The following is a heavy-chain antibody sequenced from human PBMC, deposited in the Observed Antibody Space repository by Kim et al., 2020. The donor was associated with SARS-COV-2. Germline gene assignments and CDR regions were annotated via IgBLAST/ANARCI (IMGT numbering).Heavy chain of an antibody. Sequence: ASVKVSCKASGYTFTGYYMHWVRQAPGQGLEWMGWINPNSGGTNYAQKFQGWVTMTRDTSISTAYMELSRLRSDDTAVYYCAREGKYCTNGVCYTAIGYWGQGTLVTVSS. D-gene: IGHD2-8*01. J-gene: IGHJ4*02. V-gene: IGHV1-2*04. CDR1: GYTFTGYY. CDR3: AREGKYCTNGVCYTAIGY. CDR2: INPNSGGT.